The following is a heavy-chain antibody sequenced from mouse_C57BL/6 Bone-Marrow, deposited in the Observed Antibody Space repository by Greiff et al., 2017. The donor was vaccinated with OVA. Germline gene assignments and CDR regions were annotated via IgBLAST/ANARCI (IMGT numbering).Heavy chain of an antibody. Sequence: EVQLQESGGDLVKPGGSLKLSCAASGFTFSSYGMSWVRQTPDKRLEWVATISSGGSYTYYPDSVKGRFTISRDNAKNTLYLQMSSLKSEDTAMYYCARRAAYWGQGTLVTVSA. CDR3: ARRAAY. V-gene: IGHV5-6*01. CDR2: ISSGGSYT. J-gene: IGHJ3*01. CDR1: GFTFSSYG.